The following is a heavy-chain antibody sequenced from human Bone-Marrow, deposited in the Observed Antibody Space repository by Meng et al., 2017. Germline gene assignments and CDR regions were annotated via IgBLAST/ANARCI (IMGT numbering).Heavy chain of an antibody. CDR1: GDSISRSNW. Sequence: QVDLQESGPGLVKPSGTLSLTCAVSGDSISRSNWWSWVRQPPGKGLEWIGEIYHSGNTNYTASLKSRVTLSRDKSKNQFSLKLSSVTAADTAVYYCARKAVAGNFDYWGQGTLVTVSS. J-gene: IGHJ4*02. V-gene: IGHV4-4*02. D-gene: IGHD6-13*01. CDR2: IYHSGNT. CDR3: ARKAVAGNFDY.